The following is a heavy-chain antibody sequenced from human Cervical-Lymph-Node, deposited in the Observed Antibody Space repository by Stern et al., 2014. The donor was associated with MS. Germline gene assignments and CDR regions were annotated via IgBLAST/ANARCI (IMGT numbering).Heavy chain of an antibody. D-gene: IGHD2-8*01. J-gene: IGHJ4*02. CDR1: GFTFSSYG. Sequence: VQLVESGGAVVQPGRSLRLSCAASGFTFSSYGMHWGRPAPGKGLGWVTVISYDGNHKYYAASVKGRFTISRDNSKNTLHLQMNSVTPDDTAIYYCARDYEDTSMLFDHWGQGTLVTVSS. CDR2: ISYDGNHK. CDR3: ARDYEDTSMLFDH. V-gene: IGHV3-30*03.